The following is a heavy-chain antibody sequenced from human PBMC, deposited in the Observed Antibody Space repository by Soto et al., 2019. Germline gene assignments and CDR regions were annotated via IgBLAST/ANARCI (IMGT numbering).Heavy chain of an antibody. Sequence: SLRLSCAAAGFTFSSYAMSWVRQAPGKGLEWVSAISGSGGSTYYADSVKGRFTISRDNSKNTLYLQMNSLRAEDTAVYYCAKARYYYDSSPFDYWGQGTLVTVSS. V-gene: IGHV3-23*01. D-gene: IGHD3-22*01. CDR2: ISGSGGST. CDR1: GFTFSSYA. CDR3: AKARYYYDSSPFDY. J-gene: IGHJ4*02.